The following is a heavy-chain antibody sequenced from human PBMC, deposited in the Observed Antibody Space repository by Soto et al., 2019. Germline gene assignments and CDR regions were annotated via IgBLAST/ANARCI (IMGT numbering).Heavy chain of an antibody. J-gene: IGHJ6*02. CDR2: IIPIFGTA. Sequence: ASVKVSCKASGGTFSSYAISWVRQAPGQGLEWMGGIIPIFGTANYAQKFQGRVTITADESTSTAYMELSSLRSEDTAVYYCATPSPVVSARRDYYYYGMDFWCQGTSVTVSS. D-gene: IGHD2-21*02. V-gene: IGHV1-69*13. CDR3: ATPSPVVSARRDYYYYGMDF. CDR1: GGTFSSYA.